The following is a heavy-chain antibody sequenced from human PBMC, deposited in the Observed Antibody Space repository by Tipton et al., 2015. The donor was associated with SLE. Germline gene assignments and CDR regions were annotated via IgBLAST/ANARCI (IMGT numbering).Heavy chain of an antibody. V-gene: IGHV3-48*03. CDR2: IGSSGSTI. CDR1: GFTFSSYE. J-gene: IGHJ6*03. Sequence: VQLVQSGGGLVQPGGSLRLSCAASGFTFSSYEMSWVRQAPGKGLEWVSYIGSSGSTIYYTDSVKGRFTISRDNAKNSLYLQMNSLRAEDTAVYFCARIIAIFGVNNNHYYMDVWGKGTTVTVSS. D-gene: IGHD3-3*01. CDR3: ARIIAIFGVNNNHYYMDV.